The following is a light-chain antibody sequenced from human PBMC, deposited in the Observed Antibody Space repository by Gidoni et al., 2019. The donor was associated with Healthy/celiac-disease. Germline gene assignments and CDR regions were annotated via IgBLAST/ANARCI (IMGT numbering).Light chain of an antibody. CDR2: DAS. CDR3: QQYDNLFT. V-gene: IGKV1-33*01. Sequence: DIQMTQSPSSLFASVGDRVTITCQASQYISNYLNWYQQKPGKAPKLLIYDASNMETGVPSRFSGSGSGTDFTFTINSLQPEDIATYYCQQYDNLFTFGPXTKVDIK. CDR1: QYISNY. J-gene: IGKJ3*01.